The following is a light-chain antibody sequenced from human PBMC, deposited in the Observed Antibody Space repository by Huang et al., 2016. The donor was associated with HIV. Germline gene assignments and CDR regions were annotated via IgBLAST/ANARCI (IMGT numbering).Light chain of an antibody. Sequence: EIVLTQSPGTLSLSPGERATLSCRASQSVSRSYLGWYQQKAGQAPRFLSYVASSRAPGIPDRFSGSGSGTDFTLTISRLEPEDFAIYYCQQYESSPWTFGQGTKVEMK. J-gene: IGKJ1*01. CDR1: QSVSRSY. CDR3: QQYESSPWT. V-gene: IGKV3-20*01. CDR2: VAS.